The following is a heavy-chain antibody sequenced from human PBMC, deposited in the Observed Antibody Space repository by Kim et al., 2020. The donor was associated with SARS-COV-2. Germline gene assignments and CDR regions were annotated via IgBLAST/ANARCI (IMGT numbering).Heavy chain of an antibody. CDR1: GYTLTELS. CDR2: FDPEDGET. J-gene: IGHJ4*02. Sequence: ASVKVSCKVSGYTLTELSMHWVRQAPGKGLEWMGGFDPEDGETIYAQKFQGRVTMTEDTSTDTAYMELSSLRSEDTAVYYCATSSYYYGSGSYYTPFDYWGQGTLVTVSS. V-gene: IGHV1-24*01. CDR3: ATSSYYYGSGSYYTPFDY. D-gene: IGHD3-10*01.